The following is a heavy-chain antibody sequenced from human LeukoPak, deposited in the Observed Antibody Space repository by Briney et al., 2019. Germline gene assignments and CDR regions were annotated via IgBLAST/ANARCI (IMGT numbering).Heavy chain of an antibody. CDR3: ETFKWPEYQLQPGYMEV. CDR1: GFTFDDYG. D-gene: IGHD2-2*01. J-gene: IGHJ6*03. V-gene: IGHV3-20*04. CDR2: INWNGGST. Sequence: GGSLRLSCAASGFTFDDYGMSWVRQAPGKGLEWVSGINWNGGSTGYADSVKGRSTISRDNAKNSLYLQMNSLRAEDTALYYCETFKWPEYQLQPGYMEVWGKGTTVTVSS.